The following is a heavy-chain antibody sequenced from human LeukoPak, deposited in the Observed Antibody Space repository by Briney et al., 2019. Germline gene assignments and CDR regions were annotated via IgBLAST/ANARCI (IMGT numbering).Heavy chain of an antibody. V-gene: IGHV6-1*01. CDR3: ARALWEMTSWFDP. Sequence: SQTLSLTCAISGDSVSSNSAAWNWIRQSPSRGLEWLGRTYYRSKWYNDYAVSVKSRITINPDTSKNQFSLKLSSVTAADTAVYYCARALWEMTSWFDPWGQGTLVTVSS. D-gene: IGHD1-26*01. J-gene: IGHJ5*02. CDR1: GDSVSSNSAA. CDR2: TYYRSKWYN.